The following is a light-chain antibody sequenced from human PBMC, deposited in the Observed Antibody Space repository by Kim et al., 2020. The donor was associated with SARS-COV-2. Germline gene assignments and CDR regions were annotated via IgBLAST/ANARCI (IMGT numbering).Light chain of an antibody. CDR2: QDN. CDR1: KLGNKY. CDR3: QAWDSSTAV. Sequence: VSPGQTASITCSGDKLGNKYACWYQHKPGQSPVLVIYQDNKRPSGIPERFSGSNSGNTATLTISGTQAMDEADYYCQAWDSSTAVFGGGTQLTVL. J-gene: IGLJ2*01. V-gene: IGLV3-1*01.